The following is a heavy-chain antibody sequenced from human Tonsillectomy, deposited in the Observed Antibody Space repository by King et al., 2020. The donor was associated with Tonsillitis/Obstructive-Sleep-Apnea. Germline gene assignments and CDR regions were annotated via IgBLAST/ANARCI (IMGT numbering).Heavy chain of an antibody. CDR2: IYPGDSDT. V-gene: IGHV5-51*01. CDR1: GYSFTKYW. Sequence: VQLVESAAEVKKPGESLKISCKGSGYSFTKYWIGWVRQMPGKGLEWMGIIYPGDSDTTYSPSFQGQVTISADKSISTAYLQWSSLEASDTAIYYCARQVKDGYLLLWFDPWGQGTLVTVSS. D-gene: IGHD5-24*01. CDR3: ARQVKDGYLLLWFDP. J-gene: IGHJ5*02.